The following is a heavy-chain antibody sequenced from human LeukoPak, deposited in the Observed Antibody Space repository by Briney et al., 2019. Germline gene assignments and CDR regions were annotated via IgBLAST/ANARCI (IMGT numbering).Heavy chain of an antibody. CDR3: AREFFQRGRRDGYNRGLLAYNWFDP. D-gene: IGHD5-24*01. V-gene: IGHV1-2*02. Sequence: ASVKVSCKASGYTFTGYYMHWVRQAPGQGLEWMGWINPNSGGTNYAQKFQGRVTMTRDTSISTAYMELSRLRSDDTAVYYCAREFFQRGRRDGYNRGLLAYNWFDPWGQGTLVTVSS. J-gene: IGHJ5*02. CDR2: INPNSGGT. CDR1: GYTFTGYY.